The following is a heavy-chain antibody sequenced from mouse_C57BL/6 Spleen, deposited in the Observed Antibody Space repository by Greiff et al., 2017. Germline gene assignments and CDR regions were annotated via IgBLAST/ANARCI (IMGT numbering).Heavy chain of an antibody. CDR1: GFNIKNTY. D-gene: IGHD3-2*02. J-gene: IGHJ4*01. V-gene: IGHV14-3*01. CDR2: IDPANGNT. CDR3: ARELRLRGYYAKDY. Sequence: VQLQQSVAELVRPGASVKLSCTASGFNIKNTYMPWVKQRPEQGLEWIGRIDPANGNTKYAPTFQGKATIHADTSSNTAYLQLRSRTAEDTTIYYCARELRLRGYYAKDYWGQGTSVTV.